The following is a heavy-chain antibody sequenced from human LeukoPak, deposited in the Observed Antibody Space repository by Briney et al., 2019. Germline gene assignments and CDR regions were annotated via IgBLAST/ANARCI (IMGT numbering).Heavy chain of an antibody. CDR3: VGAEGRARLTY. CDR2: INQDGNEI. J-gene: IGHJ4*02. CDR1: GFTFSVYW. D-gene: IGHD1-26*01. Sequence: PGGSLRLSCAPSGFTFSVYWMSWVRQAPGKGLEWVSNINQDGNEIYYVDSVKGRFTISRDNAKNSLYLQVNSLRAEDTAVYCGVGAEGRARLTYWGQGTLVTVSS. V-gene: IGHV3-7*01.